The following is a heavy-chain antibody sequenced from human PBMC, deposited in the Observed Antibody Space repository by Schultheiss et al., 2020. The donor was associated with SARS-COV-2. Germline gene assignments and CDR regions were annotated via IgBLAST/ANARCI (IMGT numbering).Heavy chain of an antibody. CDR3: ARVPGDPRVYYYYMDV. V-gene: IGHV1-2*04. D-gene: IGHD4-17*01. CDR1: GYTFTSYD. CDR2: MNPNSGGT. Sequence: ASVKVSCKASGYTFTSYDINWVRQATGQGLEWMGWMNPNSGGTNYAQKFQGWVTMTRDTSISTAYVELRSLRSDDTAVYYCARVPGDPRVYYYYMDVWGQGTTVTVSS. J-gene: IGHJ6*02.